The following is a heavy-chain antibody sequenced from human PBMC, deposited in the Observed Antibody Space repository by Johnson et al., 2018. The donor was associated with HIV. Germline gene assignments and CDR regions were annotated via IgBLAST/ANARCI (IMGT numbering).Heavy chain of an antibody. CDR2: LNWNGGRN. D-gene: IGHD6-13*01. V-gene: IGHV3-20*04. Sequence: VQLVESGGGVVRPGGSLRLSCTVAGFRFDDYGMSWVRQAPGKGLEWISTLNWNGGRNGYVDSLKGRFTLSRDNSKNTLFLQMNSLRADDTAVYYCAKVAVATAAGGVGLNIWGPGTMVTVSS. J-gene: IGHJ3*02. CDR3: AKVAVATAAGGVGLNI. CDR1: GFRFDDYG.